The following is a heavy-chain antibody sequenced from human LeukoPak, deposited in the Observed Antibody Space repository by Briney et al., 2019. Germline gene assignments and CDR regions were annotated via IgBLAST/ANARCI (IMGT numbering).Heavy chain of an antibody. CDR1: GFTFSSYA. J-gene: IGHJ3*02. V-gene: IGHV3-23*01. D-gene: IGHD2-21*02. CDR2: ISGSGGST. Sequence: QPGGSLRLSCAASGFTFSSYAMSWVRQAPGKGLEWVSAISGSGGSTYYADSVKGWFTISRDNSKNTLYLQMNSLRAEDTAVYYCAKDTCGGDCTGYAFDIWGQGTMVTVSS. CDR3: AKDTCGGDCTGYAFDI.